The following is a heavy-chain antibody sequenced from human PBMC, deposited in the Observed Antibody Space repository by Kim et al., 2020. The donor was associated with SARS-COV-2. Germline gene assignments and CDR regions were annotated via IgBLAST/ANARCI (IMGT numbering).Heavy chain of an antibody. V-gene: IGHV7-4-1*02. CDR2: INTNTGHP. CDR3: ARGPRVWYSSSSPIDY. Sequence: ASLKVSCKASGYTFTSYAMNWVRQAPGQGLEWMGWINTNTGHPTYAQGFTGRFVFSLDTSVSTAYLQISSIKAEDTAVYYGARGPRVWYSSSSPIDYCGQGKLVTASS. CDR1: GYTFTSYA. D-gene: IGHD6-6*01. J-gene: IGHJ4*02.